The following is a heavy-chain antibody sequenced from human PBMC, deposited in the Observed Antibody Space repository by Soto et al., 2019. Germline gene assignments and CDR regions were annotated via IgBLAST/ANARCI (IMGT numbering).Heavy chain of an antibody. CDR3: VSDCSSSACYGY. CDR1: GFTFSTST. V-gene: IGHV3-48*01. D-gene: IGHD2-2*01. J-gene: IGHJ4*02. CDR2: IASSGSPT. Sequence: EVPLVESGGGLVQPGGSLRLSCAASGFTFSTSTMNWVRQAPGKGLEWVSYIASSGSPTYYADFVKGRFTISRDNAKNSLYLQMDSLRAEDTAVYYGVSDCSSSACYGYWGQGTLVTVSS.